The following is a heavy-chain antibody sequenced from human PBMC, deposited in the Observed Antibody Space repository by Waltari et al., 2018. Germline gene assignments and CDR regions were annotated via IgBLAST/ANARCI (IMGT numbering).Heavy chain of an antibody. V-gene: IGHV1-8*01. CDR2: MNPNSGNT. Sequence: QVQLEQSGAEVKKPGASVKVSCKASGYTFTSYDINWVRQATGQGLEWMGWMNPNSGNTASAQKFQGRVTMTRNTSISTAYMELSSLRSEDTAVYYCARSYDSGCHAGAYWGQGTRVTVSS. CDR1: GYTFTSYD. D-gene: IGHD6-19*01. J-gene: IGHJ4*02. CDR3: ARSYDSGCHAGAY.